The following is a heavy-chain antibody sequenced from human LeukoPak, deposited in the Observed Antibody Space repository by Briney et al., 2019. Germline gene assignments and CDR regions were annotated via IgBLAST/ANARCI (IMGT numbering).Heavy chain of an antibody. V-gene: IGHV3-48*03. CDR2: ISSTSGSTI. CDR1: GFTFSSYE. D-gene: IGHD2-2*01. J-gene: IGHJ4*02. CDR3: ARRYCSSTSCLLDY. Sequence: GGSLRLSCAASGFTFSSYEMNWDRQGPGKGLEWVSYISSTSGSTIYYADSVKGRFTISRDNAKNSLYLQMNSLRAEDTAVYYCARRYCSSTSCLLDYWGQGTLVTVSS.